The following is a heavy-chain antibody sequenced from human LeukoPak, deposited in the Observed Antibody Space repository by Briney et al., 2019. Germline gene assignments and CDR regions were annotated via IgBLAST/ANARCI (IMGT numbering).Heavy chain of an antibody. D-gene: IGHD6-19*01. CDR3: AKQSSGWFDY. CDR1: GFTFNNYA. V-gene: IGHV3-23*01. CDR2: ISGSGGST. Sequence: GGSLRLSCAASGFTFNNYAMNWVRQAPGKGLEWVSAISGSGGSTYYADSVKGRFTISRDNSKNTLYLQMNSLRAEDTAVYYCAKQSSGWFDYWGQGPLVTVSS. J-gene: IGHJ4*02.